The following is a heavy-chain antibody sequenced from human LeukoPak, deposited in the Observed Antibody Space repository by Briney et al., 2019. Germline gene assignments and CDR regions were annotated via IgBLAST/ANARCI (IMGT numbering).Heavy chain of an antibody. Sequence: GGSLRLSCEASGFTFRDYWMTWVRQAPGKGLEWVANVKQDGTEKFYVDSVKGRLTISRDNGKNSLYLQMNSLRVEDTAIYYCARAGGTSWADYWGQGTLVTVSS. V-gene: IGHV3-7*01. CDR2: VKQDGTEK. J-gene: IGHJ4*02. CDR3: ARAGGTSWADY. D-gene: IGHD6-13*01. CDR1: GFTFRDYW.